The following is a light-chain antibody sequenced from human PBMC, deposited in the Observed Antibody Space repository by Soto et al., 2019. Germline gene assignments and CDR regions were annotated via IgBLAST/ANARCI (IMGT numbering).Light chain of an antibody. Sequence: QSVLTQPPSASGSPGQSVTISCTGTSNDIGAYNYVSWYQQHPGKAPKLLIYEVFRRPSGVPDRFSGSRSGNTASLTVSGLQPEDEADYYCSSYAGRETGVFGTGTKADRP. CDR1: SNDIGAYNY. CDR3: SSYAGRETGV. J-gene: IGLJ1*01. CDR2: EVF. V-gene: IGLV2-8*01.